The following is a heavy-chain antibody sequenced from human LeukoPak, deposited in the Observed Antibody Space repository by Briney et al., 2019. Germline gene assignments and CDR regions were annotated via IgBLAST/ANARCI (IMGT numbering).Heavy chain of an antibody. D-gene: IGHD2-15*01. Sequence: GGFLRLSCTASGFIFNNFAXXXXXXAXXXGLXXVSXXTNTXARTNYADSVKGRXXXSRDNXXNTLSLQMNSLRAEDTAIYYCAKGTCISRRCYGNAFDIWGQGTAVTVSS. CDR3: AKGTCISRRCYGNAFDI. CDR1: GFIFNNFA. CDR2: XTNTXART. J-gene: IGHJ3*02. V-gene: IGHV3-23*01.